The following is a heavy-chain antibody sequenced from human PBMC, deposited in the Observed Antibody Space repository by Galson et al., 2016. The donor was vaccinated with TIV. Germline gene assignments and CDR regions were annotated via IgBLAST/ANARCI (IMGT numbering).Heavy chain of an antibody. CDR1: GGTFSSYA. D-gene: IGHD3-22*01. J-gene: IGHJ4*02. V-gene: IGHV1-69*15. CDR3: ARGGGYYDSSGYNV. CDR2: IIGIFGSP. Sequence: SGGTFSSYAISWVRQAPGQGLEWMGRIIGIFGSPNYAQKFQGRVTISADEFTSTAYMELSNLRSEDTAVYYCARGGGYYDSSGYNVWGQGTLVTVSS.